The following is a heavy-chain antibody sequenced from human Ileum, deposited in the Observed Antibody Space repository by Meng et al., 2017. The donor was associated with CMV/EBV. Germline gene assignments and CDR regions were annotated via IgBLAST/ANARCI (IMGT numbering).Heavy chain of an antibody. CDR1: GYTFTNYA. J-gene: IGHJ6*02. CDR3: AADRPGSGYYDFWSGYFSEGMDV. Sequence: ASVKVSCKASGYTFTNYAIHWVRQAPGQRLEWVGWSNAGNGNTKHSQEFQVRVTITRDTSASTAYMDLSSLRSEDTAVYYCAADRPGSGYYDFWSGYFSEGMDVWGQGTTVTVSS. D-gene: IGHD3-3*01. V-gene: IGHV1-3*02. CDR2: SNAGNGNT.